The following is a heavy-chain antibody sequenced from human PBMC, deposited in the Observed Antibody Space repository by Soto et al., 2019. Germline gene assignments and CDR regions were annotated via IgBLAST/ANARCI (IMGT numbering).Heavy chain of an antibody. CDR1: EGTFSSYA. Sequence: QVQLVQSGAEVKKPGSSVKVSCKASEGTFSSYAISWVRQAPGQGREWIEGVIPMFGAGNYAQKFQGRVTITADESTSTAYMELSSLRSEDTAVYYCAITVTHPGGMDVWGQGTTVTVSS. CDR2: VIPMFGAG. V-gene: IGHV1-69*01. D-gene: IGHD4-4*01. J-gene: IGHJ6*02. CDR3: AITVTHPGGMDV.